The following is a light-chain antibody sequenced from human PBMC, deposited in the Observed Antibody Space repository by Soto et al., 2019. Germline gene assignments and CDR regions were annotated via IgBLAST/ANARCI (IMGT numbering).Light chain of an antibody. CDR2: YAS. J-gene: IGKJ1*01. CDR1: QSVSGN. V-gene: IGKV3-20*01. CDR3: QQYGSSGT. Sequence: PGERSTLSFSSSQSVSGNLAWYQLKPCQAPMLLIYYASNMATGIPARFSGSGSGTDFTLTISRLEPEDFAVYYCQQYGSSGTFGQGTKVDIK.